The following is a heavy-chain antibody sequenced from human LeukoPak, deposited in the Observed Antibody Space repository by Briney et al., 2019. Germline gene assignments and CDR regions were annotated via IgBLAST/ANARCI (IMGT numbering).Heavy chain of an antibody. V-gene: IGHV3-48*04. J-gene: IGHJ3*02. CDR3: ARTRGIAVSATDAFDI. Sequence: GGSLRLSCAASGFTFSSYSMNWVRQAPGKGLEWVSYISSSSSTIYYADSVKGRFTISRDNAKNSLYLQMNSLRAEDTAVYYCARTRGIAVSATDAFDIWGQGTMVTVSS. D-gene: IGHD6-19*01. CDR2: ISSSSSTI. CDR1: GFTFSSYS.